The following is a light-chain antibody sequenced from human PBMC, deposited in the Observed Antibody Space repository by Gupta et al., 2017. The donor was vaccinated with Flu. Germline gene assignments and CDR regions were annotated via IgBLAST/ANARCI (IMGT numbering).Light chain of an antibody. CDR2: AAS. V-gene: IGKV3-15*01. CDR3: LQYYSWPPLN. J-gene: IGKJ4*01. CDR1: QSVNRN. Sequence: ATLSVSPGETASLSCRASQSVNRNLAWYQQRDGQAPRLLLYAASTRTTGIPARFSGSGSGTEFTLTINSLQSEDFAVYYCLQYYSWPPLNFGGGNKVDIK.